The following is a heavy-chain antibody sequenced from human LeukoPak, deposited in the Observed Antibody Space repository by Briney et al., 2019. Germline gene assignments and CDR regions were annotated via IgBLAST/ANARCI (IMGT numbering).Heavy chain of an antibody. V-gene: IGHV3-23*01. CDR3: TTDQSWHLDY. D-gene: IGHD6-13*01. CDR2: TSGSGGST. CDR1: GFTLSSYA. Sequence: GGSLRLSCAASGFTLSSYAMSWVRQAPGKGLEWVSATSGSGGSTYYADSVKGRFTISRDNSKNTLYLQMNSLKTEDTAVYYCTTDQSWHLDYWGQGTLVTVSS. J-gene: IGHJ4*02.